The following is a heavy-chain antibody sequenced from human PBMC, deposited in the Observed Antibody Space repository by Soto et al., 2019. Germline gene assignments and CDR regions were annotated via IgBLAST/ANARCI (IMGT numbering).Heavy chain of an antibody. CDR2: IIPILGIA. V-gene: IGHV1-69*02. CDR1: GGTFSSYT. CDR3: ARGKGYCSGGSCDTDY. J-gene: IGHJ4*02. Sequence: QVQLVQSGAEVKPPGSSVKVSCKASGGTFSSYTISWVRQAPGQGLEWMGRIIPILGIANYAQKFQGRVTIPADKSTSTAYMELSSLRSEDTAGYYCARGKGYCSGGSCDTDYWGQGTLVTVSS. D-gene: IGHD2-15*01.